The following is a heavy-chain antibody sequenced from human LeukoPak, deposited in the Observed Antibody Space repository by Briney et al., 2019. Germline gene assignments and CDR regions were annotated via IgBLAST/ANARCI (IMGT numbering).Heavy chain of an antibody. D-gene: IGHD3-16*01. CDR2: INHSGST. V-gene: IGHV4-34*01. J-gene: IGHJ5*02. Sequence: SETLSLTCAVYGGSFSGYYLSWIRQPPGKGLEWIGEINHSGSTNYNPSLKSRVTISVDTSKNQFSLKLSSVTAADTAVYYCARDLGANWFDPWGQGTLVTVSS. CDR1: GGSFSGYY. CDR3: ARDLGANWFDP.